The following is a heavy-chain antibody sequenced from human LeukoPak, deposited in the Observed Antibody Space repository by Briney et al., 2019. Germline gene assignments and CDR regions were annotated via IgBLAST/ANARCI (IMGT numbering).Heavy chain of an antibody. CDR2: IIPIFGTA. Sequence: GASVKVSCKASGGTFSSYAISWVRQAPGQGLEWMGGIIPIFGTANYAQKFQGRVTITTDESTSTAYMELSSLRSEDTAVYYCARGLDDDSNYPFGWFDPWGQGTLVTVSS. J-gene: IGHJ5*02. CDR3: ARGLDDDSNYPFGWFDP. CDR1: GGTFSSYA. V-gene: IGHV1-69*05. D-gene: IGHD4-11*01.